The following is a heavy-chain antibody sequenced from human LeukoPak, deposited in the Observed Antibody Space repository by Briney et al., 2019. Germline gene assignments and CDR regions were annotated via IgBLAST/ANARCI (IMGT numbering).Heavy chain of an antibody. CDR1: GLTFRTTW. V-gene: IGHV3-74*01. J-gene: IGHJ4*02. CDR3: ATARNFRFEY. Sequence: QTGGSLRLSCAISGLTFRTTWMHWVRQAPGKGLMWVSRMNGEGTTIDYADSVKGRFTVSRDYAKNTLFLQMNNLRTEDTALYFCATARNFRFEYWGQGSLVIVSA. CDR2: MNGEGTTI. D-gene: IGHD1-7*01.